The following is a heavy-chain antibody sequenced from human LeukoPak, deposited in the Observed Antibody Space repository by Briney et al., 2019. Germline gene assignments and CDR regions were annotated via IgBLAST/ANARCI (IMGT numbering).Heavy chain of an antibody. D-gene: IGHD6-13*01. CDR2: IYQSGRT. V-gene: IGHV4-38-2*02. J-gene: IGHJ4*02. Sequence: PSETLSLTCSVSGYSISIGYYWGWIRQPPGKGLEWMGIIYQSGRTYCNPSLESRVTISVDTSKNHFSLKMNSMTAADTAMYYCARGLPGGQLSRYDYWGQGTLVTVSS. CDR1: GYSISIGYY. CDR3: ARGLPGGQLSRYDY.